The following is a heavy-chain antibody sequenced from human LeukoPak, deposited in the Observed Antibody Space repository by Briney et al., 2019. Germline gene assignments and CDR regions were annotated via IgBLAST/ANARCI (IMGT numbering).Heavy chain of an antibody. J-gene: IGHJ5*02. CDR1: GDSITRFF. D-gene: IGHD3-16*01. Sequence: SETLSLTCTVSGDSITRFFWSWIRQPPGKGLEWIGYIFYSGSTNYNPSLKSRATISLDMSKNQFFLKLNSLTAADTAVYYCARVGYDYVWGRQNWFDPWGQGTLVTVSS. CDR3: ARVGYDYVWGRQNWFDP. CDR2: IFYSGST. V-gene: IGHV4-59*01.